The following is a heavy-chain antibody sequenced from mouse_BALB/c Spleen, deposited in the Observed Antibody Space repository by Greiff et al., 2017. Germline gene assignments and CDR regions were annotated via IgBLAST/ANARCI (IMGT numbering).Heavy chain of an antibody. CDR3: ASPNYYRYDQYYYAMDY. CDR2: IWSGGST. V-gene: IGHV2-2*02. J-gene: IGHJ4*01. Sequence: VHLVESGPGLVQPSQSLSITCTASGFSLTSYGVHWVRQSPGKGLEWLGVIWSGGSTDYNAAFISRLSISKDNSKSQVFFKMNSLQANDTAIYYCASPNYYRYDQYYYAMDYWGQGTSVTVSS. CDR1: GFSLTSYG. D-gene: IGHD2-14*01.